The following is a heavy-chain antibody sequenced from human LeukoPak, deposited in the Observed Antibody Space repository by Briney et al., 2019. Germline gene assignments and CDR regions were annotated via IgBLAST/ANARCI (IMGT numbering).Heavy chain of an antibody. CDR1: GFTFSSYS. CDR3: AKLYSSSSRGGYY. D-gene: IGHD6-13*01. CDR2: ISYDGSNK. V-gene: IGHV3-30*18. Sequence: GGSLRLSCAASGFTFSSYSMNWVRQAPGRGLEWVAVISYDGSNKYYADSVKGRFTISRDNSKNTLYLQMNSLRAEDTAAYYCAKLYSSSSRGGYYWGQGTLVTVSS. J-gene: IGHJ4*02.